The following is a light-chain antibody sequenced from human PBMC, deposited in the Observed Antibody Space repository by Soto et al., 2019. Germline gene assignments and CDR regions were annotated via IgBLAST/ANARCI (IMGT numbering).Light chain of an antibody. CDR3: AAWDDSLSGRV. CDR1: SSNIGSNY. J-gene: IGLJ3*02. V-gene: IGLV1-47*01. Sequence: QLVLTQPPSASGTPGQRVTSSCSGSSSNIGSNYVYCYQPLPGTAPKLHIYSNDQRPSGVPDRFSGSKSGTSASLAISGLRSEDEAEYYCAAWDDSLSGRVFGGGTKLTVL. CDR2: SND.